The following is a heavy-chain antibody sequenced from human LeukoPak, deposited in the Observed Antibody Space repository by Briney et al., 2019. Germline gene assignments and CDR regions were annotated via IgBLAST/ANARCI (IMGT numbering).Heavy chain of an antibody. Sequence: ASVKVSCKASGYTFTSYGISWVRQAPGQGLEWMGWISAYNGNTNYAQKLQGRVTMTTDTSTSTAYMELRSLRSDDTAVYYCAIPNCSSTSCYTRGAFDIWGQGIMVTVSS. D-gene: IGHD2-2*02. J-gene: IGHJ3*02. CDR2: ISAYNGNT. CDR3: AIPNCSSTSCYTRGAFDI. CDR1: GYTFTSYG. V-gene: IGHV1-18*01.